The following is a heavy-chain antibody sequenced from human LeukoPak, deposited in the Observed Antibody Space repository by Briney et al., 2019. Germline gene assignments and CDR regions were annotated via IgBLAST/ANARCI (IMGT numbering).Heavy chain of an antibody. CDR1: GGSISSSSYY. D-gene: IGHD3-22*01. CDR2: IYYSGST. V-gene: IGHV4-39*01. CDR3: ARLQRGFGYDSCGLDY. J-gene: IGHJ4*02. Sequence: SETLSLTCTVSGGSISSSSYYWGWIRQPPGKGLEWIGSIYYSGSTYYNPSLKSRVTISVDTSKNQFSLKLSSVTAADTAVYYCARLQRGFGYDSCGLDYWGQGTLVTVSS.